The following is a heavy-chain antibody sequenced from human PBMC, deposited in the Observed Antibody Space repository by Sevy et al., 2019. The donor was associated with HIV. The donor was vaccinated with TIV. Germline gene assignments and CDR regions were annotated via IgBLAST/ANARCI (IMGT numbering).Heavy chain of an antibody. CDR3: AKVLHIVEIPAAIDYYYGMDV. CDR2: IRFDGTIK. J-gene: IGHJ6*02. Sequence: GGSLRLSCAASGFTFSSYGMHWVRQAPGKGLEWVAFIRFDGTIKYYRDSVKGRLTVSRDNSKNTLYLQMNSLGTEDTAVYFCAKVLHIVEIPAAIDYYYGMDVWGQGTTVTVSS. D-gene: IGHD2-2*01. V-gene: IGHV3-30*02. CDR1: GFTFSSYG.